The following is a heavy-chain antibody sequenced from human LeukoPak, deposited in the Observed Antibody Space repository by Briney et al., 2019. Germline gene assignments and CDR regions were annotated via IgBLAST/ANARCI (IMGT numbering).Heavy chain of an antibody. V-gene: IGHV4-39*01. CDR1: GGSITSSSYY. D-gene: IGHD3-9*01. J-gene: IGHJ4*02. Sequence: PSETLSLTCSVSGGSITSSSYYWAWIRQPPEKGLEWIGSIYYTGGTYYSPSLKSRVTITVDTSKNQFSLKLSSVTAADTAVYYCARQYYDILTGYSPFDYWGQGTLVTVSS. CDR3: ARQYYDILTGYSPFDY. CDR2: IYYTGGT.